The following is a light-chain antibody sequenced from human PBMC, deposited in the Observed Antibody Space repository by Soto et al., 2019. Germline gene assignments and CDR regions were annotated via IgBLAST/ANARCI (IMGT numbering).Light chain of an antibody. Sequence: EIVLTQSPGTLSLSQGERATLSCRASQSVSSSYLAWYQQKPGQAPRLLIYGASSRATGIPDRFSGSGSGTDCTLTISRLEKEDGAVYDGQQYGSSTRTFGQGTKVDIK. CDR2: GAS. CDR1: QSVSSSY. V-gene: IGKV3-20*01. CDR3: QQYGSSTRT. J-gene: IGKJ1*01.